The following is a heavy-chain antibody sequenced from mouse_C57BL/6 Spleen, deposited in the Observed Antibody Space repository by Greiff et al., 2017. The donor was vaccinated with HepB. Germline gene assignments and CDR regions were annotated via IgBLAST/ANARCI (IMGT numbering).Heavy chain of an antibody. CDR1: GYTFTSYW. Sequence: VKLLESGAELVKPGASVKMSCKASGYTFTSYWITWVKQRPGQGLEWIGDIYPGSGSTNYNEKFKSKATLTVDTSSSTADMQLSSLTSEDSAVYFCAREGWPYDYDGLDYWGQGTTLTVSS. V-gene: IGHV1-55*01. CDR2: IYPGSGST. CDR3: AREGWPYDYDGLDY. D-gene: IGHD2-4*01. J-gene: IGHJ2*01.